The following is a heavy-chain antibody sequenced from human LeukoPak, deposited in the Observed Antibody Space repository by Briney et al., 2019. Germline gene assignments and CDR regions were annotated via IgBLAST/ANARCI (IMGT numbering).Heavy chain of an antibody. J-gene: IGHJ4*02. D-gene: IGHD1-26*01. V-gene: IGHV3-74*01. CDR3: ARIIVGATGIDY. CDR1: GFTFSTYW. Sequence: GRSLRLSCAASGFTFSTYWMHWVRQAPGKGLVWVSRINTDGSLINYADSVKGRFTMSRDNSKNTLYLQMSSLRAEDTAVYYCARIIVGATGIDYWGQGTLVTVSS. CDR2: INTDGSLI.